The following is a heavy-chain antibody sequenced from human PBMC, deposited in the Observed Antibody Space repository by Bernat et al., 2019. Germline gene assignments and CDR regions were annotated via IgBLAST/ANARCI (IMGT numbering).Heavy chain of an antibody. CDR2: ISYDGSNK. D-gene: IGHD2-2*01. J-gene: IGHJ6*02. Sequence: QVQLVESGGGVVQPGRSLRPSCAASGFTFSSYGMHWVRQAPGQGLVWVAVISYDGSNKYYADSVKGRFTISRDNSKNTLYLQMNSLRAEDTAVYYCEKASEPAGYYYYCYGMDVWGRGTTVTDSS. CDR3: EKASEPAGYYYYCYGMDV. V-gene: IGHV3-30*18. CDR1: GFTFSSYG.